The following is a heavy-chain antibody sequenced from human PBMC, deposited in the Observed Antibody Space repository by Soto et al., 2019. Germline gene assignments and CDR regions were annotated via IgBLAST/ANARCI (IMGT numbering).Heavy chain of an antibody. V-gene: IGHV3-23*01. CDR2: ISDSGGST. CDR3: ASEYGSGSYYTGY. D-gene: IGHD3-10*01. Sequence: EVQLLESGGGLVQPGGSLRLSCAASGFTFSTYAMNWVRQAPGEGLEWVSGISDSGGSTYYADSVKGRFTISRDNSKNTLYLQMNSLRAEDTAVYYCASEYGSGSYYTGYWGQGTLVTVSS. J-gene: IGHJ4*02. CDR1: GFTFSTYA.